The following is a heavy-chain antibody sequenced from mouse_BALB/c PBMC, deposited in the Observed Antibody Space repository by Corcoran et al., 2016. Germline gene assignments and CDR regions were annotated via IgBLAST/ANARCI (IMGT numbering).Heavy chain of an antibody. J-gene: IGHJ2*01. Sequence: DVQLQESGPGLVKPSQSLSLTCSVTGYSITSGYYWNWSRQFPGNKLEWMGYISYDGSNNYNPSLKNRISITRDTSKNQFFLKLNSVTTEDTATYYCASRYDYFDYWGQGTTLTVSS. CDR1: GYSITSGYY. CDR2: ISYDGSN. D-gene: IGHD2-14*01. V-gene: IGHV3-6*02. CDR3: ASRYDYFDY.